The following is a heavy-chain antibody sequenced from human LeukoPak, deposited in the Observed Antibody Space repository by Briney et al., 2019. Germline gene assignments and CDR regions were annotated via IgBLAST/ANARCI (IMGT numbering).Heavy chain of an antibody. J-gene: IGHJ4*02. CDR2: IWYDGSNK. V-gene: IGHV3-33*01. CDR1: GFTFSSYG. D-gene: IGHD3-22*01. CDR3: ARGLNYYDSSGYLLFFDY. Sequence: PVGSLILSCAASGFTFSSYGMHWVRQAPGKGLEWVAVIWYDGSNKYYADSVKGRFTISRDNSKNALYLQMNSLRAEDTAVYYCARGLNYYDSSGYLLFFDYWGQGDLATVSS.